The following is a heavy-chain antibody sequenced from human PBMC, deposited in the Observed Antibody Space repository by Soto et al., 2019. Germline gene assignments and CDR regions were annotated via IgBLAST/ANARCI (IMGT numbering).Heavy chain of an antibody. CDR1: GFTFNDHW. V-gene: IGHV3-74*01. CDR2: INRDGSTT. CDR3: AKEGAQPAISLRLRYFDWLLPDFDY. Sequence: GGSLRLSCAGSGFTFNDHWMHWVRQGPGKGLEWVSRINRDGSTTTYADSVKGRSTISRDNAKNTLYLQMNSLRAKDTAVYYCAKEGAQPAISLRLRYFDWLLPDFDYWGQGTLVTVSS. J-gene: IGHJ4*02. D-gene: IGHD3-9*01.